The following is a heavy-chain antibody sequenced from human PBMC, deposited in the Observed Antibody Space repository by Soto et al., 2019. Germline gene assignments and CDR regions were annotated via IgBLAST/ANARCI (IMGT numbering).Heavy chain of an antibody. D-gene: IGHD5-18*01. V-gene: IGHV3-15*01. CDR3: TKTAYSYGTARYYSYPGIEF. CDR1: GFTFGNAW. Sequence: GGSLRLACAASGFTFGNAWMSWGRQAPGKGVEWVGRIKSKTDGGTTDYAAPVKGRFTISRDDSKNTLYLQMNSLKTEDTAVYYCTKTAYSYGTARYYSYPGIEFRAQAHPGPVSS. J-gene: IGHJ6*02. CDR2: IKSKTDGGTT.